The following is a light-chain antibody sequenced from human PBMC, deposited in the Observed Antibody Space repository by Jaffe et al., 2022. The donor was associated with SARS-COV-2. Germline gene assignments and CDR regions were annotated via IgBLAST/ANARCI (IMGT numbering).Light chain of an antibody. CDR3: NSRDSTNSYWV. CDR1: SLRSHY. V-gene: IGLV3-19*01. Sequence: SSELTQDPAVSVALGQAVRITCQGDSLRSHYASWYQQKPGQAPVLVIYGKAGRPSGIPDRFSGSRSGNTASLTITGTQAEDEADYYCNSRDSTNSYWVFGGGTKLTVL. J-gene: IGLJ3*02. CDR2: GKA.